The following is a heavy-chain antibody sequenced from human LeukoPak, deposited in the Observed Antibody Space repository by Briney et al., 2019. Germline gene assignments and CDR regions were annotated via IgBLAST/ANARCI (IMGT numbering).Heavy chain of an antibody. J-gene: IGHJ4*02. Sequence: ASVNVSCMASEGTFSSYAISWVRQAPAQGLEWMGRIIPIFGTANYAQKFQGRVTITTDESTSTAYMELSSLRAEDTAVYYCARETTEYSSGWYKVEGYFDYWGQGTLVTVSS. D-gene: IGHD6-19*01. V-gene: IGHV1-69*05. CDR1: EGTFSSYA. CDR2: IIPIFGTA. CDR3: ARETTEYSSGWYKVEGYFDY.